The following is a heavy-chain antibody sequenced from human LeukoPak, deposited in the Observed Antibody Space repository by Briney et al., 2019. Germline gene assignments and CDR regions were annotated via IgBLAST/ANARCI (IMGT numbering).Heavy chain of an antibody. Sequence: SETPSLTCAVYGGSFSGYYWSWIRQPPGKGLEWIGRIYTSGSTNYNPSLKSRVTMRVDTSKNQFSLKLSSVTAADTAVYYCARPYYDSSGYYHDAFDIWGQGTMVTVSS. D-gene: IGHD3-22*01. V-gene: IGHV4-59*10. J-gene: IGHJ3*02. CDR3: ARPYYDSSGYYHDAFDI. CDR1: GGSFSGYY. CDR2: IYTSGST.